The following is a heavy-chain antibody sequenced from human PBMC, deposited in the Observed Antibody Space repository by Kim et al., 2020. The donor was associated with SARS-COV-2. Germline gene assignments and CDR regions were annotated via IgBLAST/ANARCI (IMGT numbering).Heavy chain of an antibody. J-gene: IGHJ6*03. D-gene: IGHD3-10*01. CDR1: GYTFTSYG. Sequence: ASVKVSCKASGYTFTSYGISWVRQAPGQGLEWMGWISAYNGNTNYAQKLQGRVTMTTDTSTSTAYMELRSLRSDDTAVYYCARDLRYYYGSGSYYYMDVWGKGTTVTVSS. CDR3: ARDLRYYYGSGSYYYMDV. V-gene: IGHV1-18*01. CDR2: ISAYNGNT.